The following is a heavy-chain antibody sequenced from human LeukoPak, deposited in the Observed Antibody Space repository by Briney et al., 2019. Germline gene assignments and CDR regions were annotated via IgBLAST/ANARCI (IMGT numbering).Heavy chain of an antibody. CDR3: VRNGPRTLYDSSGYYSRYFDY. V-gene: IGHV3-30*02. CDR1: GFTFSSYG. Sequence: PGGSLRLSCAASGFTFSSYGMHWVRQAPGKGLEGVAFIRYDGSNKYYADSVKGRFTISRDNSKNTLYLQMNSLRAEDTAVYYCVRNGPRTLYDSSGYYSRYFDYWGQGTLVTVSS. J-gene: IGHJ4*02. CDR2: IRYDGSNK. D-gene: IGHD3-22*01.